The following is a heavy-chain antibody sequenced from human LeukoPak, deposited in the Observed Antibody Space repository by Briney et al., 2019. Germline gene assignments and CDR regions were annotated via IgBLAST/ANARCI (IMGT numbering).Heavy chain of an antibody. CDR1: GFTFSSYA. Sequence: GGSLRLSCAASGFTFSSYAMSWVRQAPGKGLEWVSAISGSDDGTYYADSVKGRFTISRDNSKNTLYLQMNSLRAEDTAVYYCAKDLVVDIVATILDYWGQGTLVTVSS. D-gene: IGHD5-12*01. J-gene: IGHJ4*02. CDR3: AKDLVVDIVATILDY. CDR2: ISGSDDGT. V-gene: IGHV3-23*01.